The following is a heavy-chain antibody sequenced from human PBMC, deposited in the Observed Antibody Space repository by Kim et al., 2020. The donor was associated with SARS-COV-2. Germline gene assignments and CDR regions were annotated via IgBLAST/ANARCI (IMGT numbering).Heavy chain of an antibody. D-gene: IGHD3-22*01. V-gene: IGHV4-59*01. J-gene: IGHJ6*02. Sequence: SETLSLTCTVSGGSISSYYWSWIRQPPGKGLGWIGYIYYSGSTNYNPSLKSRVTISVDTSKNQFSLKLSSVTAADMAVYYCAREGRGYYDSSGYRVTGMDVWGQGTTVTVSS. CDR1: GGSISSYY. CDR3: AREGRGYYDSSGYRVTGMDV. CDR2: IYYSGST.